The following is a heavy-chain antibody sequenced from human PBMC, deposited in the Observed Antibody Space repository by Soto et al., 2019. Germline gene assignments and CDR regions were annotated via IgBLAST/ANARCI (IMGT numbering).Heavy chain of an antibody. CDR1: SSSLGGHY. CDR2: VHPSGST. D-gene: IGHD5-18*01. Sequence: SETLSLTCAVFSSSLGGHYWARIRQSPDKWLEWLAEVHPSGSTDYNPSLKSRLTLSLDTSKNQFSLKVASVTAADTAVYFCARGKPSGYRFGPRNFFYYGLDVWGPGTTVTGSS. J-gene: IGHJ6*02. CDR3: ARGKPSGYRFGPRNFFYYGLDV. V-gene: IGHV4-34*01.